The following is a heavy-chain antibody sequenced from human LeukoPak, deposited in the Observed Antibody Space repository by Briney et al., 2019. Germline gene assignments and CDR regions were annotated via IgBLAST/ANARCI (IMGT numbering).Heavy chain of an antibody. CDR2: IHSSGYT. D-gene: IGHD1-26*01. V-gene: IGHV4-4*09. CDR1: GGSISGYY. CDR3: TKRQGPTSGSYDYFDP. Sequence: PLETLSLTCTVSGGSISGYYWSWIRQPPGQGLEWIAYIHSSGYTNYNPSLKSRVTISVDTSKNQFSLKVTSVTAADTAMYYCTKRQGPTSGSYDYFDPWGQGTLVTVSS. J-gene: IGHJ5*02.